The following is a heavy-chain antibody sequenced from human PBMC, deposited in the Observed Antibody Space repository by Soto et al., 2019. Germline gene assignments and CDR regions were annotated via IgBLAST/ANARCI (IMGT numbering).Heavy chain of an antibody. CDR3: ARDRSEYCSSTSCYAIPFDY. Sequence: GGSLRLSCAASGFTFSSYSMNWVRQAPGKGLEWVSYISSSSSTIYYADSVKGRFTISRDNAKNSLYLQMNSLRAEDTAVYYCARDRSEYCSSTSCYAIPFDYWGQGTLVTVSS. J-gene: IGHJ4*02. CDR2: ISSSSSTI. V-gene: IGHV3-48*01. CDR1: GFTFSSYS. D-gene: IGHD2-2*01.